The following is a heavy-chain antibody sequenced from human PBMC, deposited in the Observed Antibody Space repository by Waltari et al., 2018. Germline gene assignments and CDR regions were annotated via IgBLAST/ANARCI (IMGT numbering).Heavy chain of an antibody. V-gene: IGHV3-7*01. D-gene: IGHD2-15*01. Sequence: EVQLVESGGGLVQPGGSLRLSCAASGFTFSRYWMRWVRQAPGKGLEWVANIKQDGSEKYYVDSVKGRFTISRDNAKNSLYLQMNSLRAEDTAVYYCAREVEGRFDYWGQGTLVTVSS. J-gene: IGHJ4*02. CDR2: IKQDGSEK. CDR3: AREVEGRFDY. CDR1: GFTFSRYW.